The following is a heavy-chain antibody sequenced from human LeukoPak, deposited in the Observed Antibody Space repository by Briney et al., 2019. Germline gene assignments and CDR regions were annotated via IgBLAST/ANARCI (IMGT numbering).Heavy chain of an antibody. V-gene: IGHV3-48*01. CDR1: GFAFSSYS. D-gene: IGHD3-16*01. CDR2: ISSSSSTI. CDR3: ASGADYTSMDV. J-gene: IGHJ6*03. Sequence: GGSLRLSCAASGFAFSSYSMNWVRQAPGKGLEWVSYISSSSSTIYYADSVKGRFAISRDNAKNSLYLQMNSLRAEDTAVYYCASGADYTSMDVWGKGTTVTVSS.